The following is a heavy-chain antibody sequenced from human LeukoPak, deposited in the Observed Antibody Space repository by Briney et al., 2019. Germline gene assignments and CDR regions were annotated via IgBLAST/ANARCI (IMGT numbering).Heavy chain of an antibody. J-gene: IGHJ1*01. V-gene: IGHV1-69*13. D-gene: IGHD3-3*01. CDR2: IIPIFGTA. Sequence: SVKVSCXASGGTFSSYAISWVRQAPGQWREWMGGIIPIFGTANSAQKFQGRLTLTADESTSKAYMELSSLTSEDTAVYYCARDRIYYDFWSGSRFFQHWGQGTLVTVSS. CDR3: ARDRIYYDFWSGSRFFQH. CDR1: GGTFSSYA.